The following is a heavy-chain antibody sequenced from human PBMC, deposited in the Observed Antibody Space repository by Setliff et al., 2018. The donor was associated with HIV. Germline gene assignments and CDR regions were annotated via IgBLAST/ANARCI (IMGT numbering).Heavy chain of an antibody. V-gene: IGHV4-4*02. CDR1: GGSISSSNW. J-gene: IGHJ4*02. CDR3: VRTLIAAAGTFDY. CDR2: IYHSGST. Sequence: SETLSLTCAVSGGSISSSNWWSWVRQPPGKGLEWIGEIYHSGSTNYNPSLKSRVTISVDKSKNQFSLKLRSVTAADTAVYYCVRTLIAAAGTFDYWGQGTLVTVSS. D-gene: IGHD6-13*01.